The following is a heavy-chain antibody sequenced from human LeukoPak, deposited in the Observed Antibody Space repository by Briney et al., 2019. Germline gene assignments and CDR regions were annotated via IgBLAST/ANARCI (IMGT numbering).Heavy chain of an antibody. V-gene: IGHV4-4*07. D-gene: IGHD1-26*01. CDR1: GAFVSVNY. Sequence: PSETLSLTCSVSGAFVSVNYWSWIRQSAGKGLEWIVRFYAGGSTNYNPSLMGRVAVSVDESKNQFSLRLTSVTAADTAVYYCARFPVGKGDPFDLWGQGTMVTVSP. CDR3: ARFPVGKGDPFDL. J-gene: IGHJ3*01. CDR2: FYAGGST.